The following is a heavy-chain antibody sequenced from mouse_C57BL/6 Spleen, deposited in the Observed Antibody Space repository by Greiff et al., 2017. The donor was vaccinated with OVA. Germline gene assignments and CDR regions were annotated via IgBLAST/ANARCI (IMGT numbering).Heavy chain of an antibody. Sequence: EVKLVESGGGLVQPGGSMKLSCAASGFTFSDAWMDWVRQSPEKGLEWVAEIRNKANNHATYYAESVKGRFTISRDDSKSSVYLQMNSLRAEDTGIYYCTSIYYDYDLYYFDYWGQGTTLTVSS. J-gene: IGHJ2*01. CDR3: TSIYYDYDLYYFDY. V-gene: IGHV6-6*01. CDR1: GFTFSDAW. CDR2: IRNKANNHAT. D-gene: IGHD2-4*01.